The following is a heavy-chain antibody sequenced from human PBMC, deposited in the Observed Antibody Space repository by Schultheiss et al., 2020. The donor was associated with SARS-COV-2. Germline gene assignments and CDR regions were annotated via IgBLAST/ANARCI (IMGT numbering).Heavy chain of an antibody. CDR3: AIYDYVWGSYRTFAY. J-gene: IGHJ4*02. CDR1: GYSISSGYY. V-gene: IGHV4-38-2*01. D-gene: IGHD3-16*02. Sequence: SETLSLTCAVSGYSISSGYYWGWIRQPPGKGLEWIGEINHSGSTNYNPSLKSRVTISVDTSKNQFSLKLSSVTAADTAVYYCAIYDYVWGSYRTFAYWGQGTLVTVSS. CDR2: INHSGST.